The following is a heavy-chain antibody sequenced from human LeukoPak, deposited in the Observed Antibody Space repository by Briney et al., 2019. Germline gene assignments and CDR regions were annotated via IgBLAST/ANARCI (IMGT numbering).Heavy chain of an antibody. CDR1: GFTFSSYA. D-gene: IGHD2-21*02. CDR3: ARDRDGH. Sequence: GGSLRLSCAASGFTFSSYAMHWVRQAPGKGLEWVAVISYDGSNKYYAYSVKGRFTISRDNSKNTLYLQMNSLRAEDTAVYYCARDRDGHWGQGTLVTVSS. V-gene: IGHV3-30*04. J-gene: IGHJ4*02. CDR2: ISYDGSNK.